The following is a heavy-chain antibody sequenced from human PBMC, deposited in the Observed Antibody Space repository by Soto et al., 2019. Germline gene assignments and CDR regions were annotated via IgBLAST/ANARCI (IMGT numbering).Heavy chain of an antibody. CDR3: AKGQSSIYYGSRLYYYGFDV. CDR2: ISWDSGTV. D-gene: IGHD3-22*01. CDR1: GFTFDDYA. V-gene: IGHV3-9*01. Sequence: PGGSLRLSCAASGFTFDDYAMHWVRQAPGKGLEWVSGISWDSGTVDYADSVKGRFTISRDNAKNSLYLRMNSLRVEDTALYYSAKGQSSIYYGSRLYYYGFDVWGHGTTVTVPS. J-gene: IGHJ6*02.